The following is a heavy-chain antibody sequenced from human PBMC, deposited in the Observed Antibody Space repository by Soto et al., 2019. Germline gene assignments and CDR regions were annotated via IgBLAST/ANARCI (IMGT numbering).Heavy chain of an antibody. Sequence: GASVKVSCKASGYTFTGYYMHWVRRAPGEGLEWMGWIHPNSGGTNYAQKFQGRVTMTRDTSISTAYMELSRLRSDDTAVYYCARVNVVVVAATREYYFDYWGQGTLVTVSS. CDR2: IHPNSGGT. CDR1: GYTFTGYY. V-gene: IGHV1-2*02. J-gene: IGHJ4*02. D-gene: IGHD2-15*01. CDR3: ARVNVVVVAATREYYFDY.